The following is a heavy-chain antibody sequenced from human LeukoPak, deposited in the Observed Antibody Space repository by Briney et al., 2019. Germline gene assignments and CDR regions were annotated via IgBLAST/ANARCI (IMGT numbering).Heavy chain of an antibody. J-gene: IGHJ4*02. CDR2: IYYSGST. D-gene: IGHD3-10*01. CDR3: ARDYRILLWFGEQSGVFDY. Sequence: SETLSLTCTVSGGSISSSSYYWGWIRQPPGKGLEWIGSIYYSGSTYYNPSLKSRVTISVDTSKNQFSLKLSSVTAADTAVYYCARDYRILLWFGEQSGVFDYWGQGTLVTVSS. V-gene: IGHV4-39*07. CDR1: GGSISSSSYY.